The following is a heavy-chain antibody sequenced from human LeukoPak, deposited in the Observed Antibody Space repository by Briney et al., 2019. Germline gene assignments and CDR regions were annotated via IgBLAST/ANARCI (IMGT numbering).Heavy chain of an antibody. CDR3: AKDGSGYYPNYFDY. CDR2: ITGSGGGT. Sequence: GGSLRLSCAASGFTFSNYAMSWVRQAPGKGLEWVSGITGSGGGTYYADSVKGRCTISRDNSKKTLYLQMNSLRAEDTAVYYCAKDGSGYYPNYFDYWSQGTLVTVSS. V-gene: IGHV3-23*01. J-gene: IGHJ4*02. CDR1: GFTFSNYA. D-gene: IGHD3-22*01.